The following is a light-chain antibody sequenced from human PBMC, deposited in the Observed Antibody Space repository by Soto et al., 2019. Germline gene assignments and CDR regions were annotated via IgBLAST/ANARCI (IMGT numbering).Light chain of an antibody. Sequence: DIQMTQSPSSLSASVGDRVTITCQASQDINNYLNWYQQKPGKAPKLLIYRASELQTGVPSRFSGSGSGTDFTFTINSLQPEDIATYYCQQNDNLRWTFGQGTKVDIK. V-gene: IGKV1-33*01. CDR2: RAS. CDR1: QDINNY. J-gene: IGKJ1*01. CDR3: QQNDNLRWT.